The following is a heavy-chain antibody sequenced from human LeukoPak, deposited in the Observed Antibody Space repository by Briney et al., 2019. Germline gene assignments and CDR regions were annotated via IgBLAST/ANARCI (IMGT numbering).Heavy chain of an antibody. CDR2: SGDNT. Sequence: PGGSLRLSCAASGFTFSSYAMSWVRQAPGKGLEWVSSSGDNTRYADSVKGRFTISRDNSKNNLDLQMNGLRAEDTVVYYCAKSWRYYDSSNYYAFDIWGQGTMVTVSS. D-gene: IGHD3-22*01. J-gene: IGHJ3*02. V-gene: IGHV3-23*01. CDR3: AKSWRYYDSSNYYAFDI. CDR1: GFTFSSYA.